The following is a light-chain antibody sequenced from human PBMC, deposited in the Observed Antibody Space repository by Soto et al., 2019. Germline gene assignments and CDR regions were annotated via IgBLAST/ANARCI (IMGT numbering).Light chain of an antibody. CDR3: SSYTSSGV. V-gene: IGLV2-14*01. CDR2: EVS. Sequence: LTQPASVSGSPGHSIAISCTGTSSDVGGHNYVSWYQQHPGKAPKLMIYEVSNRPSGVSNRFSGSKSGNTASLTISGLQAEDEADYYCSSYTSSGVFGTGTKVTVL. J-gene: IGLJ1*01. CDR1: SSDVGGHNY.